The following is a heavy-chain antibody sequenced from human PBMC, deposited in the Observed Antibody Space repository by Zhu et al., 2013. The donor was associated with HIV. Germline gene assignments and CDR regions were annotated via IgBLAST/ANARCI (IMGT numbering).Heavy chain of an antibody. D-gene: IGHD2-21*01. CDR1: GYTFSNFA. CDR2: VSTDNANT. Sequence: QVHLVQSGAEMKKPGASVKVSCKASGYTFSNFAINWVRLAPGQGFEWMGRVSTDNANTKYAQKFQHRVIMTTDASSNIAYMELRTLTSDDTAVYYCGRYPFCGRDCIWGQDFWGRGNPGHRLF. V-gene: IGHV1-18*01. J-gene: IGHJ4*02. CDR3: GRYPFCGRDCIWGQDF.